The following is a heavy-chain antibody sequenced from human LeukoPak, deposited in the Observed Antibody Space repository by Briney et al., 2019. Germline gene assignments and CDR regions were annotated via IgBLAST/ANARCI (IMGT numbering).Heavy chain of an antibody. CDR3: ARDIVIAVAGYFDY. J-gene: IGHJ4*02. Sequence: GGSLRLSCAASGFTFSSYSMNWVRQAPGKGLEWVSSISSSSSYISYADSVKGRFTISRDNAKNSLYLQMNSLRAEDTAVYYCARDIVIAVAGYFDYWGQGTLVTVSS. CDR2: ISSSSSYI. V-gene: IGHV3-21*01. D-gene: IGHD6-19*01. CDR1: GFTFSSYS.